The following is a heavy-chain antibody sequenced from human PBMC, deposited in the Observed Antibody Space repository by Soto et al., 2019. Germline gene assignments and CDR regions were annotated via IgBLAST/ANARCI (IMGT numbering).Heavy chain of an antibody. CDR1: GGTFSSYT. V-gene: IGHV1-69*12. CDR3: VRENHRWLQWWYFDL. Sequence: QVQLVQSGAEVKKPGSSVTVSCKASGGTFSSYTISWVRQAPGQGLEWMGGIIPIFGTANYAQKFQGRVTSTAYEATSAAYMELSSLRSEDTAVYYGVRENHRWLQWWYFDLWGRGPLVTVSS. D-gene: IGHD5-12*01. J-gene: IGHJ2*01. CDR2: IIPIFGTA.